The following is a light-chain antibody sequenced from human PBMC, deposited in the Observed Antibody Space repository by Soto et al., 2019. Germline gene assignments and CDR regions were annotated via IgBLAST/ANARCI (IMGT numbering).Light chain of an antibody. CDR1: SSDVGGYNY. CDR2: DVS. V-gene: IGLV2-14*01. CDR3: SSYTSSSTL. Sequence: SVLTQPASLSGSPGQSITLSCPGTSSDVGGYNYVSWYQQHPGKAPKLMIYDVSNRPSGVSNRFSGSKSGNTASLTISGLQAEDEADYYCSSYTSSSTLFGTGTKVTVL. J-gene: IGLJ1*01.